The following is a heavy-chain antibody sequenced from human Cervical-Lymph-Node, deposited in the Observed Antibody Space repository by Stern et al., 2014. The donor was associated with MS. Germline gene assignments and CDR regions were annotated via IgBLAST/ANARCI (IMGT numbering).Heavy chain of an antibody. CDR1: GFSLSTSGAG. D-gene: IGHD6-19*01. CDR2: IYWNDDN. Sequence: QITLKESGPTLVKPTQTLTLTCTFSGFSLSTSGAGVGWIRQPPGKALEWLVFIYWNDDNRYRPSLQSRITVTKDTSKNQVVLRMTNMDPVDTATYYCAHRTYSSGSFDYWGQGILGTVSS. J-gene: IGHJ4*02. V-gene: IGHV2-5*01. CDR3: AHRTYSSGSFDY.